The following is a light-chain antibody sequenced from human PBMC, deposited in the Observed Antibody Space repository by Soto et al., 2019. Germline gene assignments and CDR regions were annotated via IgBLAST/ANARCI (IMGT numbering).Light chain of an antibody. CDR1: SSDVGRYNY. CDR3: SSQTSSDTHL. Sequence: HSFLPRPASVSGSPGQSITISCTGTSSDVGRYNYVSWYQQHPDKAPKLMIYEVSNRPSGVSNRSSGSKSGNTASLTISGLQAEDEADYYCSSQTSSDTHLFGTGTKVTVL. V-gene: IGLV2-14*01. CDR2: EVS. J-gene: IGLJ1*01.